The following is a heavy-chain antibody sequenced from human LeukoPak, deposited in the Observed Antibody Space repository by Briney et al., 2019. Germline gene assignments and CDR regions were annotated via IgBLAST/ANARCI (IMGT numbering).Heavy chain of an antibody. J-gene: IGHJ4*02. Sequence: GGSLRLSCAASGFTVSSNYMSWVRQAPGKGLEWVSAIYSGGSTYYADSVKGRFTISRDNSKNTLYLQMNSLRAEDTAVYYCARVRGGDCYPNYWGQGTLVTVSS. CDR1: GFTVSSNY. CDR3: ARVRGGDCYPNY. V-gene: IGHV3-53*01. CDR2: IYSGGST. D-gene: IGHD2-21*02.